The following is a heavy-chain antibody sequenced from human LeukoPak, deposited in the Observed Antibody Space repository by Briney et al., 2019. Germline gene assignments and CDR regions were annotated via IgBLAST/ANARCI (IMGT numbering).Heavy chain of an antibody. J-gene: IGHJ4*02. D-gene: IGHD6-13*01. Sequence: ASAKVSCKASGYTFTGYYMHWVRQAPGQGLEWMGWINPNSGGTNYAQKFQGRVTMTRDTSISTAYMELSRLRSDDTAVYCCARGISIAAAGLDYWGQGTLVTVSS. V-gene: IGHV1-2*02. CDR3: ARGISIAAAGLDY. CDR1: GYTFTGYY. CDR2: INPNSGGT.